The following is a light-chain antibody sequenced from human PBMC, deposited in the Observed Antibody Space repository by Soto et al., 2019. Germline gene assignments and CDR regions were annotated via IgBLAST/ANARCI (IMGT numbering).Light chain of an antibody. CDR1: QSIGSW. Sequence: DIPLTQSPYTLSVSGGDRDTLXSRASQSIGSWLAWYQQKPGKAPKLLIYDASTLESGVPSSFSGSGSGTEFTLTISSLQPDDFATYYCQQYSGYSWTFAQGTRLEIK. J-gene: IGKJ5*01. CDR2: DAS. V-gene: IGKV1-5*01. CDR3: QQYSGYSWT.